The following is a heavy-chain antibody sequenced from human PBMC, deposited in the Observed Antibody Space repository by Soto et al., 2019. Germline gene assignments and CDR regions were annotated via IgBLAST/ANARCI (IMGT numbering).Heavy chain of an antibody. V-gene: IGHV4-34*01. D-gene: IGHD3-22*01. J-gene: IGHJ6*02. CDR1: GGSFSGYY. Sequence: PSETLSLTCAVYGGSFSGYYWSWIRQPPGKGLEWIGEINHSGSTNYNPSLKSRVTISVDTSKNQFSLKLSSVTAADTAVYYCARGGRVYYYDSSGYSRTPAYYYYGMDVWGQGTTVTVSS. CDR2: INHSGST. CDR3: ARGGRVYYYDSSGYSRTPAYYYYGMDV.